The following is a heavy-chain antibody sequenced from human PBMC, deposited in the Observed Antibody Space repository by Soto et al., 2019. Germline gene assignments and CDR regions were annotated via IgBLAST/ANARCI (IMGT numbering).Heavy chain of an antibody. CDR3: GRHQEGYSSTWLAS. J-gene: IGHJ4*02. CDR2: VNYIGST. D-gene: IGHD5-18*01. Sequence: SETLSLTCSVSGGSMSNYYWTWIRQPPGKGLEWIGYVNYIGSTRYNPSLNSRVTISVDTSKTQFSLRMNSVTAADTAVYYCGRHQEGYSSTWLASRGQGTLV. V-gene: IGHV4-59*08. CDR1: GGSMSNYY.